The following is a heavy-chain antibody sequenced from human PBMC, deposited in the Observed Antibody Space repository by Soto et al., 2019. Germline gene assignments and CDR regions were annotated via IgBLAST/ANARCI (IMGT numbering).Heavy chain of an antibody. V-gene: IGHV1-46*01. J-gene: IGHJ3*02. CDR3: AMGRGYSGDDLQEDGFDI. CDR1: GYTFSSSY. Sequence: QVQLMQSGTEVKEPGASVNLSCKASGYTFSSSYIHWVRQAPGQGLEWMGIMNPSGDRTNYAQNFQGRVTMTRDTATSTVYMELSSLSSEDTAVYYCAMGRGYSGDDLQEDGFDIWGQGTMVTVS. D-gene: IGHD5-12*01. CDR2: MNPSGDRT.